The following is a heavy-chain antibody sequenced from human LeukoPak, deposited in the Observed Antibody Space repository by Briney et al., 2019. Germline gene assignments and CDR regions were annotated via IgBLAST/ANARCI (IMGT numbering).Heavy chain of an antibody. D-gene: IGHD6-13*01. CDR3: ARRSSRFDP. CDR1: GGSFSGYY. Sequence: SETLSLTCAVYGGSFSGYYWSWIRQSPGKGLEWIGEINHSGSTNYNPSLKSRVTISVDTSKNQFSLKLSSVTAADTAVYYCARRSSRFDPWGQGTLVTVSS. J-gene: IGHJ5*02. V-gene: IGHV4-34*01. CDR2: INHSGST.